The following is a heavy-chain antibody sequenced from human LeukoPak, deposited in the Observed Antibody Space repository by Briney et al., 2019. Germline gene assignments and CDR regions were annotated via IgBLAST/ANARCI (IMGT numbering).Heavy chain of an antibody. D-gene: IGHD2-2*01. V-gene: IGHV1-2*02. J-gene: IGHJ4*02. CDR3: ARGERGRYCSSTTCQSDY. Sequence: ASVKVSCEASGYTFTDYYIHWVRQAPGQGLEWMGWINPNNDVTNYAQKFQGRVIMTKDTSIRTAYMELSSLRSDDTAMYYCARGERGRYCSSTTCQSDYWGQGTLVTVSS. CDR1: GYTFTDYY. CDR2: INPNNDVT.